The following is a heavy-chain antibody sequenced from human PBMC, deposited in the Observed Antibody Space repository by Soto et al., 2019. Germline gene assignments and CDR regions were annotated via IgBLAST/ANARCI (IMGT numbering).Heavy chain of an antibody. CDR2: ISGTGRT. CDR1: GDSITNNY. D-gene: IGHD7-27*01. V-gene: IGHV4-4*07. J-gene: IGHJ3*02. CDR3: ARDQSGAADI. Sequence: QVQLQESGPGLVEPSETLSLTCTVSGDSITNNYWNWIRQSAGKGLEWIGRISGTGRTYYLSSLKSRITLSLDASKNQFSLNLKFVTAADTAVYFCARDQSGAADIWGQGTMVTVS.